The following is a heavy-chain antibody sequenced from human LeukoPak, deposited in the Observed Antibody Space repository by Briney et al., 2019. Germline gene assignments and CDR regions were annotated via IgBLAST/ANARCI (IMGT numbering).Heavy chain of an antibody. J-gene: IGHJ6*03. CDR1: GFTFSSNW. CDR2: IKQDGSEK. CDR3: ARDRYSSGWSDYMDV. V-gene: IGHV3-7*01. Sequence: GGSLRLSCAAPGFTFSSNWMSWVRQAPGKGLEWVANIKQDGSEKYYVDSVKGRFTISRDNAKNSLYLQMSSRRAEDTAVYYCARDRYSSGWSDYMDVWGKGTTVTVSS. D-gene: IGHD6-19*01.